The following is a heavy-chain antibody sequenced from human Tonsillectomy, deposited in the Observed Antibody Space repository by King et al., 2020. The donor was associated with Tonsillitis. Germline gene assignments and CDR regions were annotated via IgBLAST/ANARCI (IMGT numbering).Heavy chain of an antibody. Sequence: VPLQESGPGLVKPSQPLSLTCTVSGGSISTDGYFWRWIRQHPAKGLEWIAYIYYTGSTYYNPSLKSRVTISVDRSKNQFSLKVSSVTAADTAVYYCAGSGATFDYWGQGTLVTVSS. J-gene: IGHJ4*02. CDR3: AGSGATFDY. D-gene: IGHD2-15*01. V-gene: IGHV4-31*03. CDR1: GGSISTDGYF. CDR2: IYYTGST.